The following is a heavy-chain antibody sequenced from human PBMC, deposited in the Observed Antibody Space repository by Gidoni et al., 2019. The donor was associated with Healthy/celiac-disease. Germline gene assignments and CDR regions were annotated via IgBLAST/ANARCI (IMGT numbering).Heavy chain of an antibody. D-gene: IGHD3-3*01. V-gene: IGHV2-5*02. J-gene: IGHJ4*02. CDR1: GFPLSTSGVG. CDR2: IYWDDDK. Sequence: QITLKESGPTLVKPTQTLTLTCTFSGFPLSTSGVGVGWIRQPPGKALEWLALIYWDDDKRYSPSLKSRLTITKDTSKNQVVLTMTNMDPVDTATYYCAHSHEADFWRDQTPYFDYWGQGTLVTVSS. CDR3: AHSHEADFWRDQTPYFDY.